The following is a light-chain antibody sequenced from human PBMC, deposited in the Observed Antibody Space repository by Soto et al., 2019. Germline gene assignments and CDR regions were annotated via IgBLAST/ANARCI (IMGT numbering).Light chain of an antibody. V-gene: IGKV3D-20*01. J-gene: IGKJ4*01. Sequence: ETVLTQSPVTLSLSPGERATLSCGASQSVSNSYLAWYQQKPGLAPRLLIYEASSRATGIPDRFSGSGSGTDFTLTISRLEPEDFAVYYCQQYSSSPLTFGGGTKVEIK. CDR2: EAS. CDR1: QSVSNSY. CDR3: QQYSSSPLT.